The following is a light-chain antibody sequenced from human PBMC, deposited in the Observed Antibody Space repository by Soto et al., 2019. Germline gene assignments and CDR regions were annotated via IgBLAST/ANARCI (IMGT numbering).Light chain of an antibody. Sequence: EIVMTQSPATLYVSPGERATLSCRASQSVSGNLAWCQQKPGQAPRLLIYGASTRAPGIPARFSGSGSGTEFTLTISSLQSEDFAVYYCQQYNNWPGTFGQGTKVEIK. J-gene: IGKJ1*01. CDR3: QQYNNWPGT. CDR2: GAS. CDR1: QSVSGN. V-gene: IGKV3-15*01.